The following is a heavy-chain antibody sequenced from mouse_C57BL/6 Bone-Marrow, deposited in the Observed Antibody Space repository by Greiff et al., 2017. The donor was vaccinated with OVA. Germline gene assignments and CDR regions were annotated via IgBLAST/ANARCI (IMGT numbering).Heavy chain of an antibody. CDR2: INPNYGTT. D-gene: IGHD1-1*01. Sequence: EVQLQESGPELVKPGASVKISCKASGYSFTDYNMNWVKQSNGTSLEWIGVINPNYGTTSYNQKFKGKATLTVDQSSSTAYMQLNSLTSEDSAVYYCARWGDYYGSSPRFAYWGQGTLVTVSA. J-gene: IGHJ3*01. CDR3: ARWGDYYGSSPRFAY. CDR1: GYSFTDYN. V-gene: IGHV1-39*01.